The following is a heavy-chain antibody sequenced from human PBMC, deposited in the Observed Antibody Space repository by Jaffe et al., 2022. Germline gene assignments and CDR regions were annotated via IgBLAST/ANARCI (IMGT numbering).Heavy chain of an antibody. J-gene: IGHJ4*02. CDR3: ARLGGYCTSTSCYYYFDY. V-gene: IGHV3-48*03. D-gene: IGHD2-2*01. Sequence: EVQLVESGGGLVQPGGSLRLSCAASGFTFSSYEMTWVRQAPGKGLEWVSYISSSGHTIYYADSVKGRFTISRDNAKNSLYLQMNSLRAEDTAVYYCARLGGYCTSTSCYYYFDYWGQGTLVTVSS. CDR2: ISSSGHTI. CDR1: GFTFSSYE.